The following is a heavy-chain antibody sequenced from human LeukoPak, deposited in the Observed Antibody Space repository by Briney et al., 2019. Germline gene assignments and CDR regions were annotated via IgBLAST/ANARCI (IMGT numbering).Heavy chain of an antibody. V-gene: IGHV3-33*01. CDR2: IWYDGINK. Sequence: AGMSLRLSCAASRFTFSSYGMHWVRQAPGKGLEWLAHIWYDGINKYYADSVKGRFTISRDNSNTTLYLQMNRLRAEDTAVYYCARLSATLYWYFDLWGLGTLVTVSS. J-gene: IGHJ2*01. D-gene: IGHD1-26*01. CDR3: ARLSATLYWYFDL. CDR1: RFTFSSYG.